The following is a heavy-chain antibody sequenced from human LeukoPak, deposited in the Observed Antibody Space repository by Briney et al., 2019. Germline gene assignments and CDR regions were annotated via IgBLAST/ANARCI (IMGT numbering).Heavy chain of an antibody. V-gene: IGHV1-69*06. CDR2: IIPIFGTA. D-gene: IGHD3-22*01. Sequence: SVTVSCKASGRTFSSYAISWVRQAPGQGLEWMGGIIPIFGTANYAQKFQGRVTITADKSTSTAYMELSSLRSEDTAVYYCSYYYDSSGSPDYFDYWGQGTLVTVSS. CDR1: GRTFSSYA. CDR3: SYYYDSSGSPDYFDY. J-gene: IGHJ4*02.